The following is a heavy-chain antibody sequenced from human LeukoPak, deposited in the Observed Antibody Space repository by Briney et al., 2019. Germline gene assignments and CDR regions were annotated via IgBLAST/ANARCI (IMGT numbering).Heavy chain of an antibody. J-gene: IGHJ6*02. CDR2: IYYSGST. CDR3: ARVSDYGSGSYYYYGMDV. V-gene: IGHV4-30-4*01. D-gene: IGHD3-10*01. Sequence: PSQTLSLTCTVSGGSISSGDYYWSWIRQPPGKGLEWIGYIYYSGSTYYNPSLKSRVTISVDTSKNQFSLKLSSVTAADTAVYYCARVSDYGSGSYYYYGMDVWGQGTTVTVSS. CDR1: GGSISSGDYY.